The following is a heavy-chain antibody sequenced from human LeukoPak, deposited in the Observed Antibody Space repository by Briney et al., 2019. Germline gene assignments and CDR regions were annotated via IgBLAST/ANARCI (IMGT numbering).Heavy chain of an antibody. Sequence: ASVNVSCKVSGYTLTELSMHWVRQAPGKGLEWMGGFDPEDGETIYAQKFQGRVTMTEDTSTDTAYMELSSLRSEDTAVYYCATGPHDYGGNSGYFDYWGQGTMVTVSS. D-gene: IGHD4-23*01. CDR1: GYTLTELS. CDR3: ATGPHDYGGNSGYFDY. J-gene: IGHJ4*02. CDR2: FDPEDGET. V-gene: IGHV1-24*01.